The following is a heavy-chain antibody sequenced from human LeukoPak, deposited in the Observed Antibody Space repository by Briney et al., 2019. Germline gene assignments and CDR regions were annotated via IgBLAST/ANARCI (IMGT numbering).Heavy chain of an antibody. CDR2: IYYSGNT. V-gene: IGHV4-30-4*08. Sequence: PSETLSLTCTVSGGSISSGDYYWSWIRQPPGKGLEWIGYIYYSGNTCYNPSPKSRVTISVDTSKNQFSLKLISVTAADTAVYYCARVTGSIAAGYWGQGTLVTVSS. CDR3: ARVTGSIAAGY. CDR1: GGSISSGDYY. J-gene: IGHJ4*02. D-gene: IGHD6-13*01.